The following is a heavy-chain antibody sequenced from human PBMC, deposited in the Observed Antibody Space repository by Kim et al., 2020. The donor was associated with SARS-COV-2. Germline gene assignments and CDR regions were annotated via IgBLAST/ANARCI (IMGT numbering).Heavy chain of an antibody. CDR3: ARGTSGSYAKYGMDV. V-gene: IGHV4-34*01. D-gene: IGHD2-2*01. CDR1: GGSFSGYY. Sequence: SETLSLTCAVYGGSFSGYYWSWIRQPPGKGLEWIGEINHSGSTNYNPSLKSRVTISVDTSKNQFSLKLSSVTAADTAVYYCARGTSGSYAKYGMDVWGQGTTVTVSS. CDR2: INHSGST. J-gene: IGHJ6*02.